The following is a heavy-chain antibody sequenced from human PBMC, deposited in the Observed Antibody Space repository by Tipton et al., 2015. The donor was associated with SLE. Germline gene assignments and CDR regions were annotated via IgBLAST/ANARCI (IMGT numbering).Heavy chain of an antibody. CDR3: ARGRSTSLPMDV. V-gene: IGHV4-34*01. CDR1: GGSFSGYY. CDR2: IYYSGST. D-gene: IGHD2-2*01. J-gene: IGHJ6*03. Sequence: TLSLTCAVYGGSFSGYYWGWIRQPPGKGLEWIGSIYYSGSTNYNPSLKSRVTISVDTSKNQFSLKLSSVTAADTAVYYCARGRSTSLPMDVWGKGTTVTVSS.